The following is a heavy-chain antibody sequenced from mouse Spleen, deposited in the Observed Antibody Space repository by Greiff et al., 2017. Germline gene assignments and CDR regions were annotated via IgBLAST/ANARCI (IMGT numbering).Heavy chain of an antibody. CDR2: IDPETGGT. V-gene: IGHV1-15*01. D-gene: IGHD1-1*01. Sequence: QVQLQQSGAELVRPGASVTLSCKASGYTFTDYEMHWVKQTPVHGLEWIGAIDPETGGTAYNQKFKGKAILTADKSSSTAYMELRSLTSEDSGVYYCTRRGLDYGSDWYFDVWGAGTTVTVSS. J-gene: IGHJ1*01. CDR1: GYTFTDYE. CDR3: TRRGLDYGSDWYFDV.